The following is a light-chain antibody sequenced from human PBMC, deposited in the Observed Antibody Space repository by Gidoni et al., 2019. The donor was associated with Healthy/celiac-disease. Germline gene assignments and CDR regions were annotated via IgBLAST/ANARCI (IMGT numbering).Light chain of an antibody. CDR2: NDS. J-gene: IGLJ3*02. V-gene: IGLV3-25*03. CDR3: QSADSSGTLRV. Sequence: SYELTQPPSVSVSPGQTARSTCSGDALPKQYAYWYQQKPGQAPVLVIYNDSERPSGIPERFSGSSSGTTVTLTISGVQAEDEADYYCQSADSSGTLRVFGGGTKLTVL. CDR1: ALPKQY.